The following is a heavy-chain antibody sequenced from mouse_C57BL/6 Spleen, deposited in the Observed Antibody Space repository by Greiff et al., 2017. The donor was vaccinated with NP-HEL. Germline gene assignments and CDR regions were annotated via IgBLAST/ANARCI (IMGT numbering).Heavy chain of an antibody. V-gene: IGHV5-16*01. D-gene: IGHD1-3*01. CDR3: ARASGYYAMDY. CDR2: INYDGSST. CDR1: GFTFSDYY. Sequence: DVMLVESEGGLVQPGSSMKLSCTASGFTFSDYYMAWVRQVPEKGLEWVANINYDGSSTYYLDSLKSRFIISRDNTKNMLYLQMSSLKSEDTATYYCARASGYYAMDYWGQGTSVTVAS. J-gene: IGHJ4*01.